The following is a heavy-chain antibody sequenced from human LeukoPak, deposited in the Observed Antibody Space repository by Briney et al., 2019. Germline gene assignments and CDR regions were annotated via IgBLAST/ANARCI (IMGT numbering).Heavy chain of an antibody. CDR2: ISGSGGTT. CDR3: AKDKSGYYRSGSEAMDV. CDR1: GFTFTSYA. J-gene: IGHJ6*03. V-gene: IGHV3-23*01. D-gene: IGHD3-10*01. Sequence: GGSLRLSCTASGFTFTSYAMNWVRQAPGKGLEWVSAISGSGGTTYYTDSVRGRFTISRDNSKNTLYIQMNSLRAEDTAVYYCAKDKSGYYRSGSEAMDVWVKRTTVIV.